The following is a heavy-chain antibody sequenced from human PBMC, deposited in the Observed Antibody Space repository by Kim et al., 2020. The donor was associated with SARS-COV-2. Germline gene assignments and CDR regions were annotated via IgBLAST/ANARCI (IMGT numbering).Heavy chain of an antibody. Sequence: GGSLRLSCAASGFTFSSYDMHWVRQATGKGLEWVSAIGTAGDTYYPGSVKGRFTISRENAKNSLYLQMNSLRAGDTAVYYCARGTPLRYYDSSGYYYGGFDYWGQGTLVTVSS. D-gene: IGHD3-22*01. CDR2: IGTAGDT. J-gene: IGHJ4*02. CDR3: ARGTPLRYYDSSGYYYGGFDY. V-gene: IGHV3-13*01. CDR1: GFTFSSYD.